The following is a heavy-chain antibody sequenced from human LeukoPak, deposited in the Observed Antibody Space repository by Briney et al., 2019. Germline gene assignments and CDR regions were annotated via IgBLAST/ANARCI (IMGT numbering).Heavy chain of an antibody. D-gene: IGHD2-21*02. V-gene: IGHV3-7*01. CDR1: GFTLSSYW. CDR3: ASALLAYCGGDCYPPDY. J-gene: IGHJ4*02. Sequence: GGSLRLSCEASGFTLSSYWMTWVRQGPGKGLEWVANIKQDGSVKYYVDAVKGRFTISRDNAKNSLYLQMNSLRAEDTAVYYCASALLAYCGGDCYPPDYWGQGTLVTVSS. CDR2: IKQDGSVK.